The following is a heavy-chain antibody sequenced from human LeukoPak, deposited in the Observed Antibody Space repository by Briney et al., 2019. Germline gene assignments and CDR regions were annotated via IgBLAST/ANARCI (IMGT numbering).Heavy chain of an antibody. CDR1: GGTFSSYA. V-gene: IGHV1-69*13. D-gene: IGHD3-22*01. Sequence: SVKVSCKASGGTFSSYAISWVRQAPGQGLEWMGGIIPIFGTANYAQKFQGRVTITADESTSTAYMELSSLRSEDTAVYNCASYPLDYYDSSGHTYGGYYFDYWGQGTLVTVSS. CDR3: ASYPLDYYDSSGHTYGGYYFDY. J-gene: IGHJ4*02. CDR2: IIPIFGTA.